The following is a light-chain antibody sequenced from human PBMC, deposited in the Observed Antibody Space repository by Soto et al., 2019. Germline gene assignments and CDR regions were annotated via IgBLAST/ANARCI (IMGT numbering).Light chain of an antibody. CDR2: EVG. CDR1: SSDVGGYKF. V-gene: IGLV2-14*01. J-gene: IGLJ2*01. Sequence: QSALTQPASVSGSPGQSITISCTGTSSDVGGYKFVSWYQHHPGKAPKLMIYEVGNRPSGISNRFSGSKSGNTASLTISGLQAEDEAHYYCSSYTGTSSDVLFGGGTKLTVL. CDR3: SSYTGTSSDVL.